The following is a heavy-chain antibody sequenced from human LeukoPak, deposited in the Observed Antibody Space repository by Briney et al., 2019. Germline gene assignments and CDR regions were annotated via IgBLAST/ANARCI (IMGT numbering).Heavy chain of an antibody. Sequence: SETLSLTCAVYGVSLSGYYWSWIRQSPGKGLEWIGEINDSGSTNYNPSLKSRVTISVDTSKNQFSLKLTSVTAADTAVYFCARDGGGRLEYFFDYWGQGTLVTVSS. D-gene: IGHD3-3*01. CDR3: ARDGGGRLEYFFDY. CDR1: GVSLSGYY. V-gene: IGHV4-34*01. CDR2: INDSGST. J-gene: IGHJ4*02.